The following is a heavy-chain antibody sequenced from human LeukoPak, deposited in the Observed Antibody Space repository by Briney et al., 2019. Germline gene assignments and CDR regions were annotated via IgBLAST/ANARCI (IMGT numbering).Heavy chain of an antibody. J-gene: IGHJ5*02. D-gene: IGHD4-17*01. Sequence: ASVKVSCKASGGTFSSYAISWVRQAPGQGLEWMGGIIPIFGTANYAQKFQGRVTITTDESTSTAYMELSSLRSEDTAVYYCARVYISYGVYNWFDPWGQGTLVTVSS. CDR3: ARVYISYGVYNWFDP. CDR2: IIPIFGTA. CDR1: GGTFSSYA. V-gene: IGHV1-69*05.